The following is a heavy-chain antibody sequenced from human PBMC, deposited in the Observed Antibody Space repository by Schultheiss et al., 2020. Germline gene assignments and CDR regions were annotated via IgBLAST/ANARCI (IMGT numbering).Heavy chain of an antibody. CDR2: ISYDGSNK. J-gene: IGHJ6*02. Sequence: GESLKISCAASGFTFSNAWMSWVRQAPGKGLEWVAVISYDGSNKYYADSVKGRFTISRDNSKNTLYLQMNSLRAEDTAVYYCAKDPYYDFWSGYYTYYYYGMDVWGQGTTVTVSS. CDR3: AKDPYYDFWSGYYTYYYYGMDV. V-gene: IGHV3-30*18. CDR1: GFTFSNAW. D-gene: IGHD3-3*01.